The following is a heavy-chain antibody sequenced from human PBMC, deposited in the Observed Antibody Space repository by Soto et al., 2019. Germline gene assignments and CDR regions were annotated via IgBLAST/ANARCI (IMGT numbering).Heavy chain of an antibody. V-gene: IGHV3-30*18. J-gene: IGHJ4*02. CDR2: ISYDGSNK. CDR1: GFTFSSYV. D-gene: IGHD4-17*01. Sequence: PGGSLRLSCAASGFTFSSYVMHWVRQAPGKGLEWVAVISYDGSNKYYADSVKGRFTISRDNSKNTLYLQMNSLRAEDTAVYYCAKDKNDYGDYYFDYWGQGTLVTVS. CDR3: AKDKNDYGDYYFDY.